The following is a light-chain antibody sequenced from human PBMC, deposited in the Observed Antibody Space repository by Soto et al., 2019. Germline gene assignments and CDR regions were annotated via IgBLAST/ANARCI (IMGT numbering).Light chain of an antibody. CDR1: QSVRSY. J-gene: IGKJ3*01. CDR3: QQRNMWLT. Sequence: EIVLTQSPATLSLSPGERATLSCRASQSVRSYLAWYQQKPGQAPRLLIYDASNSATGIPARFSGSGSGTDFTLTINSLEPEDFAVYYCQQRNMWLTFGHGTRVEIK. V-gene: IGKV3-11*01. CDR2: DAS.